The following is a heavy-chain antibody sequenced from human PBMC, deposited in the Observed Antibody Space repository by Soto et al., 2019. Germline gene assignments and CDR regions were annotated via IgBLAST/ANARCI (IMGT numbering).Heavy chain of an antibody. V-gene: IGHV4-59*01. CDR1: AGMISPDD. Sequence: WETLSLTCSGSAGMISPDDRTWGRQTPGKGLEWIGYIYLGGSISYNPSFKSRVIISVDTSKNHFSVKLSSVTAADTAVYYCARAYYDTNGYSLDPPCQGTLVTVSS. CDR2: IYLGGSI. CDR3: ARAYYDTNGYSLDP. D-gene: IGHD3-22*01. J-gene: IGHJ5*02.